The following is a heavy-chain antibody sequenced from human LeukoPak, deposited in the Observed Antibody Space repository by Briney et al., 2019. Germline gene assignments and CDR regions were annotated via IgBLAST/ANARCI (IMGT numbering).Heavy chain of an antibody. J-gene: IGHJ3*02. CDR3: ARDPRIAAAGTVAFDI. CDR2: IYYSGST. V-gene: IGHV4-39*07. D-gene: IGHD6-13*01. CDR1: GGSISSSSYY. Sequence: SETLSLTCTVSGGSISSSSYYWGWIRQPPGKGLEWIGSIYYSGSTYYNPSLKSRVTISVDTSKNQFSLKLSSVTAADTAVYYCARDPRIAAAGTVAFDIWGQGTMVTVSS.